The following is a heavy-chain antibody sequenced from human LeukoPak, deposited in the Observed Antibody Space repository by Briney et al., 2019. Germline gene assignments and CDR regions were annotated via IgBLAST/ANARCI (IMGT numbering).Heavy chain of an antibody. J-gene: IGHJ3*02. Sequence: ASETLSLTCTVSGGSISSGDYYWSWIRQPPGKGLEWIGYIYYSGSTYYNPSLKSRVTISVDTSKNQFSLKLSSVTAADAAVYYCASKANDAFDIWGQGTMVTVSS. V-gene: IGHV4-30-4*08. CDR3: ASKANDAFDI. CDR1: GGSISSGDYY. CDR2: IYYSGST.